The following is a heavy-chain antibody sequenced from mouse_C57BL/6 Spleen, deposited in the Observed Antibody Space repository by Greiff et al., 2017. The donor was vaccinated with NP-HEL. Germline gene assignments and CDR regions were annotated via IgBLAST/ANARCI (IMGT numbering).Heavy chain of an antibody. Sequence: VQLQQSGPELVKPGASVKISCKASGYAFSSSWMNWVKQRPGKGLEWIGRIYPGDGDTNYNGKFKGKATLTADKSSSTAYMQLSSLTSEDSAVYFCAREGWGFDYWGQGTTLTVSS. CDR2: IYPGDGDT. CDR3: AREGWGFDY. CDR1: GYAFSSSW. D-gene: IGHD2-3*01. J-gene: IGHJ2*01. V-gene: IGHV1-82*01.